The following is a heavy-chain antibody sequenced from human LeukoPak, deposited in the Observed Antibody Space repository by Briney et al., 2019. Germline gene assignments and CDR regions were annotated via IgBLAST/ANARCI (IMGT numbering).Heavy chain of an antibody. V-gene: IGHV3-23*01. CDR1: GFTFSSYA. Sequence: PGGSLRLSCAASGFTFSSYAMSWVRQAPGKGLEWVSAISGSGGSTYYADSVKGRFTISRDNSKNTLYLQMNSLRAEDTAVYYCARDRNRYSGYEYYFDYWGQGTLVTVSS. J-gene: IGHJ4*02. D-gene: IGHD5-12*01. CDR2: ISGSGGST. CDR3: ARDRNRYSGYEYYFDY.